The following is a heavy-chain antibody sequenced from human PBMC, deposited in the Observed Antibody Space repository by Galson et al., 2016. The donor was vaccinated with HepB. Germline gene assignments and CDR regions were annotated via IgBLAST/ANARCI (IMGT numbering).Heavy chain of an antibody. Sequence: SLRLSCAASGFTFSTYDMNWVRQAPGKGLEWVSSICPTGSNKHSADPVKARIAISRDNAKNSMYLQLNSLRDEDTAVYYCTRGGLQYYFDCWGQGALVTVSS. D-gene: IGHD4-11*01. V-gene: IGHV3-21*06. J-gene: IGHJ4*02. CDR1: GFTFSTYD. CDR2: ICPTGSNK. CDR3: TRGGLQYYFDC.